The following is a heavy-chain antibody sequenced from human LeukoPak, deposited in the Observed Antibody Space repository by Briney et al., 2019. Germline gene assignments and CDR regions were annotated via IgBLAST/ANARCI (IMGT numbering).Heavy chain of an antibody. D-gene: IGHD4-17*01. V-gene: IGHV1-69*04. CDR1: GGTFSSYA. Sequence: SVNVSCKASGGTFSSYAISWVRQAPGQGLEWMGRIIPILDIANNAQKFQGRVTITADKSTSTVYMELSSLRSEDTAVYYCSRVGGDDVPFDYWGQGTLVTVSS. J-gene: IGHJ4*02. CDR3: SRVGGDDVPFDY. CDR2: IIPILDIA.